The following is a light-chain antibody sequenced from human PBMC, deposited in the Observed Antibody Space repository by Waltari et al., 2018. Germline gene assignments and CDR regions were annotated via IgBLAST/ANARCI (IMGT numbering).Light chain of an antibody. CDR1: ETIGNK. CDR3: QQYSDRPPWT. Sequence: DIVMTQSPATLSVSPGERATLFCRASETIGNKLAWYQQKAGQAPRLLIFDASTGASDIPDRFVGSGSGTDFTPTIRSLQSEDSAVYFCQQYSDRPPWTFGQGTKVEIK. V-gene: IGKV3-15*01. J-gene: IGKJ1*01. CDR2: DAS.